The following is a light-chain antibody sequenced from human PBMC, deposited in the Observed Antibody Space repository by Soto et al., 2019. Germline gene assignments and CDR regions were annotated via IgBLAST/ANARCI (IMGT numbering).Light chain of an antibody. Sequence: QSALTQPPSASGSPGQSVTISCTGTSSDVGGYNYVSWYQQHPGKAPKLMISEVTKRPPGLPDRFSGSKSGNTAALPVSGLQAEDEAEYYCSSYAGSNNVVVFGGGTQLNVL. CDR1: SSDVGGYNY. V-gene: IGLV2-8*01. CDR3: SSYAGSNNVVV. CDR2: EVT. J-gene: IGLJ2*01.